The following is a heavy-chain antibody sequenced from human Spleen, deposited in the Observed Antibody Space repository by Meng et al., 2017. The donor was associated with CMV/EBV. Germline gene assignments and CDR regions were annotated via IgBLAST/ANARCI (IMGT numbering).Heavy chain of an antibody. CDR2: VDPHGDNT. CDR3: ARFTYTSRWSGDY. D-gene: IGHD6-19*01. Sequence: ASVKVSCKASGYSFIDYYLHWVRQAPGQGLEWMGIVDPHGDNTRYAQTFQDRATMTRDTSTSTVFLELSSLTVDYTAVYYCARFTYTSRWSGDYWGRGTLVTVSS. J-gene: IGHJ4*02. CDR1: GYSFIDYY. V-gene: IGHV1-46*01.